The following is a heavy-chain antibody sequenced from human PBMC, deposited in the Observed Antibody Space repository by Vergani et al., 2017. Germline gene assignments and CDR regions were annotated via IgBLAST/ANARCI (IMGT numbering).Heavy chain of an antibody. J-gene: IGHJ6*02. D-gene: IGHD7-27*01. V-gene: IGHV3-33*01. CDR3: ARGGKLGMAYYYYGMDV. Sequence: QVQLVESGGGVVQPGRSLRLSCAASGFTFSSYGMHWVRQALGKGLEWVAVIWYDGSNKYYADSVKGRFTISRDNSKNTLYLQMNSLRAEDTAVYYCARGGKLGMAYYYYGMDVWGQGTTVTVSS. CDR1: GFTFSSYG. CDR2: IWYDGSNK.